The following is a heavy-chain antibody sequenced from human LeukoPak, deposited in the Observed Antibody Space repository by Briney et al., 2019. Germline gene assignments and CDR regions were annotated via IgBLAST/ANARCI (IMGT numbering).Heavy chain of an antibody. Sequence: GGSLRLSCAASGFTFSDYYMSWIRQAPGKGLEWVSSISSSSSYIYYADSVKGRFTIFRDNAKNSLYLQMNSLRAEDTAVFYCASHFITRLDYWGQGTLVTVSS. CDR2: ISSSSSYI. CDR1: GFTFSDYY. D-gene: IGHD3-10*01. V-gene: IGHV3-11*06. J-gene: IGHJ4*02. CDR3: ASHFITRLDY.